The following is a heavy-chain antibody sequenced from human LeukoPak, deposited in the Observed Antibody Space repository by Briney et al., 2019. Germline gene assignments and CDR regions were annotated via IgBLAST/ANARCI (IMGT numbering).Heavy chain of an antibody. CDR2: ISGSGGST. J-gene: IGHJ3*02. CDR3: ARYCSSTSCYRSPDAFDI. D-gene: IGHD2-2*01. Sequence: GGSLRLSCTASGFTFSSYAMSWVRQAPGKGLEWVSAISGSGGSTYYADSVKGRFTISRDNSKNTLYLQMNSLRAEDTAVYYCARYCSSTSCYRSPDAFDIWGQGTMVTVSS. V-gene: IGHV3-23*01. CDR1: GFTFSSYA.